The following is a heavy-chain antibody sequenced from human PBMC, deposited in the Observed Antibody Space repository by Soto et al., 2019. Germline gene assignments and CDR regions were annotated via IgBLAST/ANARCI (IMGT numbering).Heavy chain of an antibody. J-gene: IGHJ6*02. CDR2: INPNSGGT. D-gene: IGHD3-22*01. Sequence: ASVKVSCKASGYTFTGYYMHWVRQAPGQGLEWMGWINPNSGGTNYAQKFQGWVTMTRDTSISTAYMELSRLRSDDTAVYYCARGATMIVVAACYGMGVWGQGTTVTVSS. CDR1: GYTFTGYY. V-gene: IGHV1-2*04. CDR3: ARGATMIVVAACYGMGV.